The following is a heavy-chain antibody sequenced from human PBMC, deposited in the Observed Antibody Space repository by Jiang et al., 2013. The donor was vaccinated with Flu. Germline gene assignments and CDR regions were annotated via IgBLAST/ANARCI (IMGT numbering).Heavy chain of an antibody. D-gene: IGHD4-17*01. Sequence: VQLVESGGGLIQPGGSLRLSCAASGFSVRNNYITWVRQAPGKGLEWVSIIYRGVGTYYAASVKGRFTISRDDSKNAVYLQMNSLTADDTAVYYCARDPDIGDYPYWYFDLWGRGTLVTVSS. J-gene: IGHJ2*01. CDR3: ARDPDIGDYPYWYFDL. V-gene: IGHV3-53*01. CDR2: IYRGVGT. CDR1: GFSVRNNY.